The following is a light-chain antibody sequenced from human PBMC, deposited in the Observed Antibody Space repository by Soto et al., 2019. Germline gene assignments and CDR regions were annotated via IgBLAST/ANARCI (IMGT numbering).Light chain of an antibody. V-gene: IGLV4-69*01. J-gene: IGLJ2*01. CDR1: SGHSSYA. CDR3: QTWGNCIQV. Sequence: QPVLTQSPSASASLGASVKLTCTLSSGHSSYAIAWHQQQPEKGPRYLMKLNSDGSHSKGDGIPDRFSGSSSGAERYLTISSLQSEDEDDYYCQTWGNCIQVFGGGTKLTVL. CDR2: LNSDGSH.